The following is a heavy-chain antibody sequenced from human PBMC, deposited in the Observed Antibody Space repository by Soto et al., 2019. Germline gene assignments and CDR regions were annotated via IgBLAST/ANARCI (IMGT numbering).Heavy chain of an antibody. CDR2: MNPNSGNT. CDR1: GYTFTSYD. D-gene: IGHD2-15*01. J-gene: IGHJ3*02. CDR3: ARVLGYCSGGSCYEAFDI. Sequence: QVQLVQSGAEVKKPGASVKVSCKASGYTFTSYDINWVRQATGQGLEWMGWMNPNSGNTGYAQKFQGRVTMTRNTSISTAYMELSSPRSEDTAVYYCARVLGYCSGGSCYEAFDIWGQGTMVTVSS. V-gene: IGHV1-8*01.